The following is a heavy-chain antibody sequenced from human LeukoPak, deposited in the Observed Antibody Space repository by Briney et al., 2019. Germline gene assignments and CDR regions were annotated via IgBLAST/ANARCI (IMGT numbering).Heavy chain of an antibody. CDR1: GFTFSSYS. J-gene: IGHJ6*04. V-gene: IGHV3-21*01. CDR2: ISSSSSHI. CDR3: AELGITMIGGV. D-gene: IGHD3-10*02. Sequence: GGSLRLSCAASGFTFSSYSMNWVRQAPGKGLEWVSSISSSSSHIYYADSVRGRFTISRDNAKNSLFLQMNSLRGEDTAVYYCAELGITMIGGVWGKGTTVTISS.